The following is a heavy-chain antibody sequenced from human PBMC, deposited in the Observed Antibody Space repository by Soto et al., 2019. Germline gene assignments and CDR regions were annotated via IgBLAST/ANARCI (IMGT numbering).Heavy chain of an antibody. V-gene: IGHV3-30*18. Sequence: WGSLRLSCAASGFTFYTCGMHFFRHSPLRWLEWVAIVSYDGSNKQYSESVKGRFTISRDNSNNTLYLQMDSLRPEDTAVYYCAKGANYYDSNGFYLFNFWGQGTTVTVSS. CDR2: VSYDGSNK. CDR3: AKGANYYDSNGFYLFNF. CDR1: GFTFYTCG. J-gene: IGHJ6*02. D-gene: IGHD3-22*01.